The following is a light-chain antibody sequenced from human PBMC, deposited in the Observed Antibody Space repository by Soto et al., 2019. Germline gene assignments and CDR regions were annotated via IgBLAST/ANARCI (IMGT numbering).Light chain of an antibody. CDR2: DAS. J-gene: IGKJ1*01. V-gene: IGKV3-11*01. CDR3: QQYGSSRT. CDR1: QSVSSY. Sequence: EILLTQSPATLSLYPGERSTLSCRASQSVSSYLAWYQQKPGQAPRLLIYDASNRATGIPARFSGSGSGTDFTLTISSLEPEDFAVYYCQQYGSSRTFGQGTKVDI.